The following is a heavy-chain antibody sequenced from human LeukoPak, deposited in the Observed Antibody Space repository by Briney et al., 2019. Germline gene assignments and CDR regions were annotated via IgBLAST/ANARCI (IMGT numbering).Heavy chain of an antibody. Sequence: PGGSLRLSCAASGFTFSSYWMSWVRQAPGKGLEWVANIKQDGSEKYYVDSVKGRFTISRDNAKNSLYLQMNSLRAKDTAVFYCASSGYYFGYESYFAYWGQGTLVTVSS. V-gene: IGHV3-7*01. CDR3: ASSGYYFGYESYFAY. CDR2: IKQDGSEK. D-gene: IGHD3-22*01. CDR1: GFTFSSYW. J-gene: IGHJ4*02.